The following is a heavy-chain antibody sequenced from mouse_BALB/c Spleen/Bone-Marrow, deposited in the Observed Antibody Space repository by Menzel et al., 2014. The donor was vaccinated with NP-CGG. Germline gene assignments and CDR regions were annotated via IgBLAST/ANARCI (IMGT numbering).Heavy chain of an antibody. CDR1: GFTFSSYG. CDR3: ARVYGWYFDV. J-gene: IGHJ1*01. CDR2: INNNGGST. Sequence: EVMLVESGGGLVQPGGSLKLSCVASGFTFSSYGMPWVRQTPDKRLELAATINNNGGSTYYPDSVKGQFTISRDNAKNTLYLQMSSLKSEDTAMYYCARVYGWYFDVWGAGTTVTVSS. V-gene: IGHV5-6-3*01. D-gene: IGHD1-1*01.